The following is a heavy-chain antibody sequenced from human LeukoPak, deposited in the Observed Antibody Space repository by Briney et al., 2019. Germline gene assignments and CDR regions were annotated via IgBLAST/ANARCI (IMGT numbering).Heavy chain of an antibody. CDR2: LCGSGITT. CDR3: AKGIYSSGWSYFDY. V-gene: IGHV3-23*01. Sequence: GGSLRLSCAASGFTFSNSAMSWVRQAPGKGLEWVSTLCGSGITTYYAASVKGRFTISRDNSKNTLYLQMNSLRAEDTAVYYCAKGIYSSGWSYFDYWGHGTLVTVSS. CDR1: GFTFSNSA. J-gene: IGHJ4*01. D-gene: IGHD6-19*01.